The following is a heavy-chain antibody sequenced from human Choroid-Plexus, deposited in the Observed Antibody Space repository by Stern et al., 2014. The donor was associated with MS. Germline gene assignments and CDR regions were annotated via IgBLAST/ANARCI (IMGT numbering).Heavy chain of an antibody. Sequence: QVQLVQSGGGVVQPGRPLRLSCVASGFTFGSCAMHWVRQAPGKGLEWVGSVSHDGSYKYYADSVKGRFTISRDNSQNTLYMQMSSLRPEDTAVYYCAKDRQYLTYFFDHWGQGSLVTVSS. CDR2: VSHDGSYK. CDR1: GFTFGSCA. V-gene: IGHV3-30*18. J-gene: IGHJ5*02. CDR3: AKDRQYLTYFFDH. D-gene: IGHD2/OR15-2a*01.